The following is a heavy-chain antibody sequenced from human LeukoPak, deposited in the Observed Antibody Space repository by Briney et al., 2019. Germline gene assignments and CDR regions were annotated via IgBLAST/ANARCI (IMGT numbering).Heavy chain of an antibody. Sequence: GGSLRLSCAASGFTFINYWMGWVRQAPGKGLEWVANTKPDGTAEYYADSVRGRFTTSRDNAKNSLYLQMNSLRAEDTAVYYCATVGSWGQGTLVTVSS. J-gene: IGHJ5*02. CDR3: ATVGS. D-gene: IGHD2-15*01. CDR2: TKPDGTAE. CDR1: GFTFINYW. V-gene: IGHV3-7*01.